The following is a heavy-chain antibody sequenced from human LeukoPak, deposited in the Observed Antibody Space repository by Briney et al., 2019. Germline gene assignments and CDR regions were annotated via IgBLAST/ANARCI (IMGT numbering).Heavy chain of an antibody. Sequence: SETLSLTCAVYGGSLSGYYWSWIRQPPRNRPEWTGEIHHTASTNYNPSLESRVTISVDTSKNQFSLKLSSVTAADTAVYYCARSRSRPLLPPLPKSQYYFDYWGQGTLVTVSS. D-gene: IGHD2-21*01. CDR1: GGSLSGYY. CDR3: ARSRSRPLLPPLPKSQYYFDY. V-gene: IGHV4-34*01. CDR2: IHHTAST. J-gene: IGHJ4*02.